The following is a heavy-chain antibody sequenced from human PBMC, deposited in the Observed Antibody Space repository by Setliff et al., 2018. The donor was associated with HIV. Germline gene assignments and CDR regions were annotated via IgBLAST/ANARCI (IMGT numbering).Heavy chain of an antibody. CDR2: IAPNSGGT. V-gene: IGHV1-2*02. J-gene: IGHJ6*03. CDR3: ARRTAPPSGFYSHYYLDV. CDR1: GYTFTGYY. D-gene: IGHD6-6*01. Sequence: GASVKVSCKASGYTFTGYYMHWVRQAPGQGLGWMGWIAPNSGGTGYAENFQGRVTMTRDTSVNTAYMELSRLTYDDTAVYYCARRTAPPSGFYSHYYLDVWGKGTTVTAP.